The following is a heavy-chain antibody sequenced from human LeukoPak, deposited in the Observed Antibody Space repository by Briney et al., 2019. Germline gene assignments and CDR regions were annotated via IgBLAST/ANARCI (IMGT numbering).Heavy chain of an antibody. CDR1: GFTFSIAW. Sequence: GGSLRLSCSASGFTFSIAWMSWVRQAPGKGLQWVGRIKSKTDGGTTDYAAPVKGRFTISRDDSKNTLYLQMNSLNTEDTAVYYCTTSSVLVVSTESGRFWGHGTLVTVSS. D-gene: IGHD2-8*02. CDR3: TTSSVLVVSTESGRF. J-gene: IGHJ4*01. V-gene: IGHV3-15*01. CDR2: IKSKTDGGTT.